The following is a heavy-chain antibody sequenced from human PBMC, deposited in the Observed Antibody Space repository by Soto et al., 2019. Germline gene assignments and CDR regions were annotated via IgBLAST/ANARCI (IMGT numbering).Heavy chain of an antibody. V-gene: IGHV2-5*02. CDR2: IYWDDDK. CDR3: AHYLDFWSGPKGHWFDP. D-gene: IGHD3-3*01. CDR1: GFSLTTNSVG. J-gene: IGHJ5*02. Sequence: SGPTLVNPTQTLTLTCTFSGFSLTTNSVGVGWIRQSPGEALEWLALIYWDDDKRYSPSLKSRLTITKDTSKNQVVLTMTNMDPVDTATYYCAHYLDFWSGPKGHWFDPRGQGTLVTVSS.